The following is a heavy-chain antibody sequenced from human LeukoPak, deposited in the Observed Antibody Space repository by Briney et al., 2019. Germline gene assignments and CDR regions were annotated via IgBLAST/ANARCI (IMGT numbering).Heavy chain of an antibody. J-gene: IGHJ4*02. V-gene: IGHV3-11*01. Sequence: GGSLRLSCAASGFTFSDYYVSWVRQAPGKGLEWVAYISPSGATICYADSLRGRFTISRDNAKNSLYLQMSSLRVDDTAVYYCARDGTQPRPDFDSWGQGTLVTVSS. CDR1: GFTFSDYY. D-gene: IGHD1-26*01. CDR2: ISPSGATI. CDR3: ARDGTQPRPDFDS.